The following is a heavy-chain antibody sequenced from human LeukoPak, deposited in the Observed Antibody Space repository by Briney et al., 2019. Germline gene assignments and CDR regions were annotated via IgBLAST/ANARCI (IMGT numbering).Heavy chain of an antibody. V-gene: IGHV4-39*01. J-gene: IGHJ4*02. CDR1: GVSISSSNSY. Sequence: SETLSLTCTVSGVSISSSNSYWGWIRQPPGKGLEWIGSIYYRGNTYYNASLKSQVSISINTSKKQFSLRLTSVTAADTAVYYCARQTGSGLFILPGGQGTLVTVSS. D-gene: IGHD3/OR15-3a*01. CDR2: IYYRGNT. CDR3: ARQTGSGLFILP.